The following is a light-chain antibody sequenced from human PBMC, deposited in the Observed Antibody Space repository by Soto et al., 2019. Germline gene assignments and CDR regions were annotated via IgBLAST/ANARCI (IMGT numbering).Light chain of an antibody. CDR3: AAWDDSLNGAWV. CDR1: SSNIGSNT. Sequence: HSVLTQPPSASGTPGQRVTISCSGSSSNIGSNTVNWYQQLPGTAPKLLIYSNNQRPSGVPDRFSGSKSGTSASLAISGLQSEDEADYYCAAWDDSLNGAWVFGGGTKVTVL. CDR2: SNN. J-gene: IGLJ2*01. V-gene: IGLV1-44*01.